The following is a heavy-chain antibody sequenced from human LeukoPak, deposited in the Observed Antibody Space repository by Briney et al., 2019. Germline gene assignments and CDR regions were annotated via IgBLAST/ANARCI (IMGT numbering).Heavy chain of an antibody. Sequence: ASVKVSCKASGYTFTSYYMHWVRQAPGQGLEWMGIINPSGGSTSYAQKFQGRVTMTRDTSTSTVYMELSSLRSEDTAVYYCASGRSLNYYDSSGYFLDPWGQGTLVTVSS. CDR2: INPSGGST. V-gene: IGHV1-46*01. CDR1: GYTFTSYY. J-gene: IGHJ5*02. CDR3: ASGRSLNYYDSSGYFLDP. D-gene: IGHD3-22*01.